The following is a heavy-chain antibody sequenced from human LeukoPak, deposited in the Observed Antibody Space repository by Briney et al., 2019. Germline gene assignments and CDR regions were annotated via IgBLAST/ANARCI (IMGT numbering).Heavy chain of an antibody. CDR3: ARDAIVRDYSNSDY. J-gene: IGHJ4*02. Sequence: GASVTVSCKASGYTFTGYYIHWVRQPPGQGLEWMGWINPNSGGPNYAQKFQGRVTMTRDTSTSTAYMELSRLTSDDTAVYYCARDAIVRDYSNSDYWGQGTLVTVSS. D-gene: IGHD4-11*01. CDR1: GYTFTGYY. CDR2: INPNSGGP. V-gene: IGHV1-2*02.